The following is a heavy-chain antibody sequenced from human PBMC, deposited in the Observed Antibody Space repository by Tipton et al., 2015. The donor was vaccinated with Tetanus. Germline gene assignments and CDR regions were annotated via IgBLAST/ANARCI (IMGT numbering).Heavy chain of an antibody. CDR1: GFNFDSYS. V-gene: IGHV3-48*02. CDR3: ARELSCFDFIWGGDRVRSFWH. CDR2: FSTYRETT. D-gene: IGHD3-16*01. Sequence: GSLRLSCAGSGFNFDSYSMHWVRQAPGKGLEWIAGFSTYRETTSYADAVKGRFTISRDNAKNTLFLQMSSLTDEDTAIYYCARELSCFDFIWGGDRVRSFWHWGRGPLVTVSS. J-gene: IGHJ2*01.